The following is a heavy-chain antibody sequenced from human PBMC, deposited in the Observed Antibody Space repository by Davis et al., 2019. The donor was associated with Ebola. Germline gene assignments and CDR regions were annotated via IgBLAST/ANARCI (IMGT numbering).Heavy chain of an antibody. CDR3: AHSGSLVPWSWFDP. D-gene: IGHD1-26*01. V-gene: IGHV4-59*01. Sequence: MPGGSLRLSCTVPGGSLSGYYWSWIRQPPGKGLEWIAYIYYSGSTNYNPSLKSRVTISLDTSKNQFSLKLSSVTAADTAVYYCAHSGSLVPWSWFDPWGQGTLVTVSS. J-gene: IGHJ5*02. CDR1: GGSLSGYY. CDR2: IYYSGST.